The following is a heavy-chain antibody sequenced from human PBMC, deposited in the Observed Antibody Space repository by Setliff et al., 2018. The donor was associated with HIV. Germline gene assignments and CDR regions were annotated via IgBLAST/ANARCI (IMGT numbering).Heavy chain of an antibody. J-gene: IGHJ2*01. V-gene: IGHV1-8*02. Sequence: ASVKVSCKASGYTFTNYDLNWVRQASGQGLEWMGWMNPNSGNTGYAQKFQGRLAMTRNTSIDTAVLELSSLRSEDTAIYYCARDDHYYDMGSILSDWYFDVWGRGIQVTVSS. D-gene: IGHD3-22*01. CDR3: ARDDHYYDMGSILSDWYFDV. CDR1: GYTFTNYD. CDR2: MNPNSGNT.